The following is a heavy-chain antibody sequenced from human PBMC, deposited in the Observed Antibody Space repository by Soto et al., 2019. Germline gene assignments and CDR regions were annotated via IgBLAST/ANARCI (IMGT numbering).Heavy chain of an antibody. CDR1: GFTFSGSA. Sequence: EVQLVESGGGLVQPGGSLKLSCAASGFTFSGSAMHWVRQASGKGLEWVGRIRSKANSYATAYAASVKGRFTISRDDSKNTAYLQMNSPKTEDTAVYYCTRSYYYYYMDVWGKGTTVTVSS. CDR2: IRSKANSYAT. J-gene: IGHJ6*03. CDR3: TRSYYYYYMDV. V-gene: IGHV3-73*01.